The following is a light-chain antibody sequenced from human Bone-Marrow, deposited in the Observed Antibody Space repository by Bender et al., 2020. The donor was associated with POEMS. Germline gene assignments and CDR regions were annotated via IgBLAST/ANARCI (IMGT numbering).Light chain of an antibody. V-gene: IGLV1-44*01. Sequence: GTPGQRVTISCSGGSSNIGAHAVNWYQHLPGTPPKLLIYSSHRRPSEVPDRFSGSRSGTSASLAISGLQSEDEADYYCAVWDDSLNGWVFGGGTKLTVL. CDR1: SSNIGAHA. J-gene: IGLJ3*02. CDR3: AVWDDSLNGWV. CDR2: SSH.